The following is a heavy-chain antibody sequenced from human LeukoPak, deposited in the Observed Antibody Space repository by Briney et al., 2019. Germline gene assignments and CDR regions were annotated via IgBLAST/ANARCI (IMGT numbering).Heavy chain of an antibody. CDR1: GYTFTGYY. CDR3: ARDGSSITMVRGVRKYNWFDP. J-gene: IGHJ5*02. Sequence: ASVKVSCKPSGYTFTGYYMHWVRQAPGQGLEWMGWINPNSGGTNYAQKSQGRVTMTRDTSISTAYMELSRLRADDTAVYYCARDGSSITMVRGVRKYNWFDPWGQGTLVTVSS. V-gene: IGHV1-2*02. D-gene: IGHD3-10*01. CDR2: INPNSGGT.